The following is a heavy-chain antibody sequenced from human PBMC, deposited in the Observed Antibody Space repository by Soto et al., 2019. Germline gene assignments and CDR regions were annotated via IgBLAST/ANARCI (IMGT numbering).Heavy chain of an antibody. J-gene: IGHJ4*02. CDR3: ARLGGWYVRDY. CDR2: IYYSGST. D-gene: IGHD6-19*01. V-gene: IGHV4-59*08. CDR1: GGSISSYY. Sequence: QVQLQESGPGLVKPSETLSLTCTVSGGSISSYYWSWIRQPPGKGLEWIGYIYYSGSTNYNPSLKSRVTISVDTSKNQFSLKLSSVTAADTAVYYCARLGGWYVRDYWGQGTLVTVSS.